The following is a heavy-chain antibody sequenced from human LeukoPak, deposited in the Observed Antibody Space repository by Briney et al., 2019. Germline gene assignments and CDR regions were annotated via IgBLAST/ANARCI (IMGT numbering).Heavy chain of an antibody. V-gene: IGHV3-53*01. D-gene: IGHD3-3*01. CDR3: ARGSGLAAFDI. Sequence: GGSLRLSCAASGFTVSSNYMSWVRQAPGKGLEWVSVIYSGGSTYHADCVKGRFHISRDNPKNALYLQMNSLRAEDTAVYYCARGSGLAAFDIWGQGTMVTVSS. CDR2: IYSGGST. J-gene: IGHJ3*02. CDR1: GFTVSSNY.